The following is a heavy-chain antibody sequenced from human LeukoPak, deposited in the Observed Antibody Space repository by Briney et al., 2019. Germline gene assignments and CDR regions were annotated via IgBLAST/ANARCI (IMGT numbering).Heavy chain of an antibody. CDR1: GFTLSSYA. CDR3: ARVQAPLATIGASFDY. CDR2: ISYDGSNK. D-gene: IGHD5-24*01. Sequence: PGGSLRLSCAASGFTLSSYAMHWIRQDPGKGLEWVAVISYDGSNKYYADSVKGRFTISRDNSKNTLYLHMNSLRAEDTAVYYCARVQAPLATIGASFDYWGQGTLVTVSS. V-gene: IGHV3-30-3*01. J-gene: IGHJ4*02.